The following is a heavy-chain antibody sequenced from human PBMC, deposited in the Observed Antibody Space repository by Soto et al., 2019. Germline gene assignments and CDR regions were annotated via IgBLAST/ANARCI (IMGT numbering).Heavy chain of an antibody. Sequence: QVQLVQSGAEVKKPGASVKVSCKASGYTFTSYGISWVRQAPGQGLEWMGWISAYNGNTNYAQKLQGRVTMTTDTSTSTAYMELRSLRSDDTAVYYCARDNYYDFWSGYYTTLGAYYYYMDVWGKGTTVTVSS. V-gene: IGHV1-18*01. CDR1: GYTFTSYG. CDR2: ISAYNGNT. J-gene: IGHJ6*03. CDR3: ARDNYYDFWSGYYTTLGAYYYYMDV. D-gene: IGHD3-3*01.